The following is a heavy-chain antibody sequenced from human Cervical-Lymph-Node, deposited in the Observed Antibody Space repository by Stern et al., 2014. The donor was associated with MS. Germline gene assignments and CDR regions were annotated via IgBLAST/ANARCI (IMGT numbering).Heavy chain of an antibody. Sequence: EEQLLESGGGLVQPGRSLRLSCAASGFTFDDYAMHWVRQAPGKGLEWVSGISWNSGSIGYADSVKGRFTISRDNAKNSLYLQMNSLRAEDTALYYCAKDGGSYSAFQNWGQGTLVTVSS. J-gene: IGHJ1*01. V-gene: IGHV3-9*01. CDR1: GFTFDDYA. CDR3: AKDGGSYSAFQN. CDR2: ISWNSGSI. D-gene: IGHD1-26*01.